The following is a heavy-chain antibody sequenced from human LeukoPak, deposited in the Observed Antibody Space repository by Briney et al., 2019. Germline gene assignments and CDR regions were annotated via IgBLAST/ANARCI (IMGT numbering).Heavy chain of an antibody. CDR3: AREGGNRYFQH. CDR2: INHSGST. V-gene: IGHV4-34*01. CDR1: GGSFSGYY. D-gene: IGHD4-23*01. Sequence: SETLSLTCAVYGGSFSGYYWSWIRQPPGEGLEWIGEINHSGSTNYNPSLKSRVTISVDTSKNQFSLKLSSVTAADTAVYYCAREGGNRYFQHWGQGTLVTVSS. J-gene: IGHJ1*01.